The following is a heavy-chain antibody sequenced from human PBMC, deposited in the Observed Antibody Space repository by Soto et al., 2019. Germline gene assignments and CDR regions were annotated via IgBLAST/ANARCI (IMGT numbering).Heavy chain of an antibody. D-gene: IGHD3-9*01. CDR2: VNHSGST. Sequence: SETLSLTCAVYGGSFSGYYWSWIRQPPGKGLEWIGEVNHSGSTNYNPSLKSRVTISVDTSKNQFSLKLSSVTAADTAVYYCARGWSGLVIIRFDPWGQGTQVTSPQ. V-gene: IGHV4-34*01. J-gene: IGHJ5*02. CDR1: GGSFSGYY. CDR3: ARGWSGLVIIRFDP.